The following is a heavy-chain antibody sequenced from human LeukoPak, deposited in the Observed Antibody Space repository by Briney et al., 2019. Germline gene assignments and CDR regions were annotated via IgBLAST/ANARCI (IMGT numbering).Heavy chain of an antibody. CDR3: ARDHGDGYNCADY. J-gene: IGHJ4*02. D-gene: IGHD5-24*01. CDR2: ISSSSSYI. V-gene: IGHV3-21*01. CDR1: GFTFSSYI. Sequence: GGSLRLSCAASGFTFSSYIMNCVRQAPGKGLEWVSSISSSSSYIYYADSVKGRFTISRDNAKNSLYLQMNSLRAEDTAVYYCARDHGDGYNCADYWGQGTLVTVSS.